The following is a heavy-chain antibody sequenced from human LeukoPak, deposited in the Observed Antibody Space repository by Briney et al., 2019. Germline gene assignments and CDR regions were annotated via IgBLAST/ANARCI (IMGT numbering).Heavy chain of an antibody. CDR3: ANLATVTTRGVFDI. J-gene: IGHJ3*02. D-gene: IGHD4-17*01. Sequence: GGSLRLSCAASGFTFSSYAMSWVRQAPGKGLEWVSSISISGYTTYYADSVKGRFTISRDNSKNTLYLQMNSLRAEDTAVYYCANLATVTTRGVFDIWGQGTMVTVSS. V-gene: IGHV3-23*01. CDR2: ISISGYTT. CDR1: GFTFSSYA.